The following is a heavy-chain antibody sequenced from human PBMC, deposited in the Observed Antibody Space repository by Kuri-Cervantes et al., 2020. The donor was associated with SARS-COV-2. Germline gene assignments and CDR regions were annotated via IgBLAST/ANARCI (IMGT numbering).Heavy chain of an antibody. Sequence: GGSLRLSCAASGFTFSSYAMSWVRQAPGKGLEWVSAISGSGGSTYYADSVKGRFPISRDNSKNTLYLQMNSLRAEDTAVYYCARDLAYSSSQPDYWGQGTLVTVSS. D-gene: IGHD6-6*01. J-gene: IGHJ4*02. V-gene: IGHV3-23*01. CDR1: GFTFSSYA. CDR2: ISGSGGST. CDR3: ARDLAYSSSQPDY.